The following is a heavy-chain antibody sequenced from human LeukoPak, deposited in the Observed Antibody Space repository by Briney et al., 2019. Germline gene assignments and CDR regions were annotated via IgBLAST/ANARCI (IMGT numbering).Heavy chain of an antibody. V-gene: IGHV3-30*02. CDR2: IRFDGSNE. D-gene: IGHD2-2*01. CDR3: ARDLLYCSSTSCSRAPLGY. CDR1: GYTFSNYG. J-gene: IGHJ4*02. Sequence: GGSLRLSCAASGYTFSNYGMHWVCRAPGKGLEWEAFIRFDGSNEYYADSVEGRFTISRDNAKNSLYLQMNSLRAEDTAVYYCARDLLYCSSTSCSRAPLGYWGQGTLVTVYS.